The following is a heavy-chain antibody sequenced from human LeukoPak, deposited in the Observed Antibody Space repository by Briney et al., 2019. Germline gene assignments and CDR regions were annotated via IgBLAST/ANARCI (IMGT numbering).Heavy chain of an antibody. CDR2: ISSSSSTI. Sequence: GGSLRLSCAASGFTFSSYSMNWVRQAPGKGLEWVSYISSSSSTIYYADSVKGRFTISRDNAKNSLYLQMNSLRAEDTAVYYCARQEYSSSIYYYYYYMDVWGKGTTVTVSS. D-gene: IGHD6-6*01. CDR3: ARQEYSSSIYYYYYYMDV. J-gene: IGHJ6*03. V-gene: IGHV3-48*01. CDR1: GFTFSSYS.